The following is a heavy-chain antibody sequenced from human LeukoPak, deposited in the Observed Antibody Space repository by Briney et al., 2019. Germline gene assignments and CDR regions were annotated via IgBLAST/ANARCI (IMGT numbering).Heavy chain of an antibody. Sequence: SVKVSCKASGGTFSNLAISWVRQAPGQGLEWMGRIIPTTGLANYAQKFQGRVAITADKSTSTAYMELSSLRSEDTAVYYCARAPPRLDGYILYYWGQGTLVTVSS. CDR1: GGTFSNLA. J-gene: IGHJ4*02. D-gene: IGHD5-24*01. CDR2: IIPTTGLA. V-gene: IGHV1-69*04. CDR3: ARAPPRLDGYILYY.